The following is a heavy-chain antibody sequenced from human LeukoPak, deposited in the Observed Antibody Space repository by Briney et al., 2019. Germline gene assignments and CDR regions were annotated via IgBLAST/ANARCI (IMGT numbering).Heavy chain of an antibody. CDR2: ISYDGSNK. J-gene: IGHJ4*02. CDR3: ASWGWNYDY. Sequence: GGSLRLSCAASGFTFSSYALHWVRQAPGKGLEWVAVISYDGSNKYYADSVKGRFTISRDNSKNTLYLQMNSLRPEDTAVYYCASWGWNYDYWGQGTLVTVSS. CDR1: GFTFSSYA. D-gene: IGHD1-7*01. V-gene: IGHV3-30-3*01.